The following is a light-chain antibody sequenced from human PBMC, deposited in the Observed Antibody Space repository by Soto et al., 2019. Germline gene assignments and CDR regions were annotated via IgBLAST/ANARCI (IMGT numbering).Light chain of an antibody. V-gene: IGKV3-20*01. Sequence: EIVLTQSPGTLSLSPGQRSTLSCMASQSVSSSYLAWYQQKHGQAPRLLIYGASSRATGIPDRFSGSVSGTEGTITVNSLKSEDVSVYYCQQYNNWPHTFGQGTKVDNK. CDR2: GAS. CDR3: QQYNNWPHT. CDR1: QSVSSSY. J-gene: IGKJ2*01.